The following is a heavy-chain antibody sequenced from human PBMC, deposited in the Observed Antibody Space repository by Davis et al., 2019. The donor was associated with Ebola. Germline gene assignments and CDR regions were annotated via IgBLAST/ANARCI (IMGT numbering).Heavy chain of an antibody. CDR1: GFTFSSYA. D-gene: IGHD6-13*01. CDR2: IRSKANSYAT. Sequence: PGGSLRLSCAASGFTFSSYAMSWVRQAPGKGLEWVGRIRSKANSYATAYAASVKGRFTISRDDSKNTAYLQMNSLKTEDTAVYYCTISRIAAAGTDDYWGQGTLVTVSS. J-gene: IGHJ4*02. CDR3: TISRIAAAGTDDY. V-gene: IGHV3-73*01.